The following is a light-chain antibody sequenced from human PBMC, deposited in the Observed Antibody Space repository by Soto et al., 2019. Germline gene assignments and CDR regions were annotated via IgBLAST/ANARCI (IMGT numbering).Light chain of an antibody. CDR2: SNN. CDR1: SSNIGSNT. Sequence: QPVLTQPPSASGTPGQRVTISCSGSSSNIGSNTVNWYQQLPGTAPKLLIYSNNQRPSGVPDRFSVSKSGTSASLAISGLQSEDEADYYCAAWDDSLNGLVFGGGTKLTVL. J-gene: IGLJ2*01. CDR3: AAWDDSLNGLV. V-gene: IGLV1-44*01.